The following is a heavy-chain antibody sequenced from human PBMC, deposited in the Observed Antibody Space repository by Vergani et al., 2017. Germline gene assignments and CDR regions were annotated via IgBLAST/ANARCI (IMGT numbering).Heavy chain of an antibody. CDR3: ASVNTETNGHLYYYYYMDV. Sequence: QVQLQQWGGGLLKPSETLSLTCVVNGGSFTSFHWTWIRQSPGEGLEWVGDIDHTGRPDYNPSLKSRLTMSVDKYRNQFSLTLNSVTATDTAIYFCASVNTETNGHLYYYYYMDVWGQGTAVTVS. V-gene: IGHV4-34*01. CDR1: GGSFTSFH. J-gene: IGHJ6*03. CDR2: IDHTGRP. D-gene: IGHD4-11*01.